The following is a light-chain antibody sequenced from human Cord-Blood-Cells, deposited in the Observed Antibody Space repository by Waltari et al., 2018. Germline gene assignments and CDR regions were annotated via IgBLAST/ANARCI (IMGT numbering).Light chain of an antibody. Sequence: EIVLTQSPATLSLSPGARATISCRASQSVSSYLAWYQQKPGQAPRLLIYDASNRATGIPARFSCSGSGTDFTLTISSLEPEDFAVYYCQQRSNWPPWTFGQGTKVEIK. CDR3: QQRSNWPPWT. CDR2: DAS. V-gene: IGKV3-11*01. J-gene: IGKJ1*01. CDR1: QSVSSY.